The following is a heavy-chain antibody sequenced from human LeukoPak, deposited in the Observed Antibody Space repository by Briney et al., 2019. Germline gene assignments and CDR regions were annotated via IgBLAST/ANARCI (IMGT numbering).Heavy chain of an antibody. J-gene: IGHJ4*02. Sequence: GVSLRLSCAASGFTFEDYAMHWVRQARGKGLEWVSGISWNSGSIGYADSVKGRFTISRDNAKNSLYLQMNSLRAEDTALYYCAKGAVAGLFDYWGQGTLVTVSS. CDR1: GFTFEDYA. V-gene: IGHV3-9*01. CDR2: ISWNSGSI. D-gene: IGHD6-19*01. CDR3: AKGAVAGLFDY.